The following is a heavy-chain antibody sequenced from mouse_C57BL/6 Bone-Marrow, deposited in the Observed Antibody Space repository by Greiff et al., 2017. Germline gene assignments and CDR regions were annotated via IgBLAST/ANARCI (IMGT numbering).Heavy chain of an antibody. D-gene: IGHD4-1*01. CDR1: GYTFTNYW. V-gene: IGHV1-64*01. Sequence: QVQLKQPGAELVKPGASVKLSCKASGYTFTNYWMHWVKQRPGQGLEWIGMMHPNGGSPDYNEKFKGKATLTADKSSSTAYMQLSSLTSEDSAVYFCARSKNWDSWFAYWGQGTLVTVSA. J-gene: IGHJ3*01. CDR3: ARSKNWDSWFAY. CDR2: MHPNGGSP.